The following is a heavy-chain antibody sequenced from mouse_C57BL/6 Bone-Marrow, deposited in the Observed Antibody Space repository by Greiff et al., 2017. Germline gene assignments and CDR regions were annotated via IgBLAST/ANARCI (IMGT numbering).Heavy chain of an antibody. J-gene: IGHJ1*03. D-gene: IGHD1-1*01. CDR3: ATNSYYYGSRGYFDV. CDR2: IHPNSGST. CDR1: GYTFTSYW. V-gene: IGHV1-64*01. Sequence: QVQLQQPGAELVKPGASVKLSCKASGYTFTSYWMHWVKQRPGQGLEWIGMIHPNSGSTNYNEKFKSKATLTVDKSSSTAYMQLISLTSEDSAVYYCATNSYYYGSRGYFDVWGTGTTVTVSS.